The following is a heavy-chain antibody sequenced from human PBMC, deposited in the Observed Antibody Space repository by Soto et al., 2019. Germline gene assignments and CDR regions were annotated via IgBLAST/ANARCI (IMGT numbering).Heavy chain of an antibody. D-gene: IGHD4-17*01. CDR1: GYTFTSYY. Sequence: ASVKVSCKASGYTFTSYYMHWVRQAPGQGLEWMGIINPSGGGTSYAQKLQGRVTMTRDTSTSTVYMELRSLRSEDTAVYWCAKTGDYGDYVLDFWGQGTLVTVS. CDR3: AKTGDYGDYVLDF. J-gene: IGHJ4*02. CDR2: INPSGGGT. V-gene: IGHV1-46*04.